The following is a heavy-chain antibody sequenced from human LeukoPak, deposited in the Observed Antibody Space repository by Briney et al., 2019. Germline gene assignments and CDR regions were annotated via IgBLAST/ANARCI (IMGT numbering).Heavy chain of an antibody. CDR2: IYYSGST. D-gene: IGHD1-26*01. Sequence: SETLSLTCTVSGGSISSGDYYWSWIRQPPGKGPEWIGYIYYSGSTYYNPSLKSRVTISVDTSKNQFSLKLSSVTAADTAVYYCARGVLERELLTHFDYWGQGTLVTVSS. V-gene: IGHV4-30-4*08. J-gene: IGHJ4*02. CDR3: ARGVLERELLTHFDY. CDR1: GGSISSGDYY.